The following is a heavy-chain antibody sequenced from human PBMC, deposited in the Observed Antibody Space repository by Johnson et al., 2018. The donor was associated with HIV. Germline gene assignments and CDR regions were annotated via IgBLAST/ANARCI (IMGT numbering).Heavy chain of an antibody. CDR1: GFTFSDYY. CDR3: ASGGYSSSWYTEQGAFDI. D-gene: IGHD6-13*01. J-gene: IGHJ3*02. CDR2: ITSSGSSI. Sequence: VLLLESGGGLVQPGGSLRLSCAASGFTFSDYYMSWIRQAPGKGLEWVSYITSSGSSIYYADSVKGRFTISRDNAKNSLYLQMNSLRAEDTAVYYCASGGYSSSWYTEQGAFDIWGQGTMVTVSS. V-gene: IGHV3-11*01.